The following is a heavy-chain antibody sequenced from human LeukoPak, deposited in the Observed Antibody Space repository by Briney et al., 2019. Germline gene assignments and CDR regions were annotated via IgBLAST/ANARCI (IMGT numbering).Heavy chain of an antibody. CDR1: GVTFSSYS. CDR3: ARVPSAAINTDWHYFDY. Sequence: GASVKVSCKASGVTFSSYSISWVRQAPGQGLECMGRIIPNIDVTTYAQKFQGGVTITADKSTSTAYMELSRLTSEDTAVYYCARVPSAAINTDWHYFDYWGQGTLVSVSS. J-gene: IGHJ4*02. D-gene: IGHD2-21*01. CDR2: IIPNIDVT. V-gene: IGHV1-69*04.